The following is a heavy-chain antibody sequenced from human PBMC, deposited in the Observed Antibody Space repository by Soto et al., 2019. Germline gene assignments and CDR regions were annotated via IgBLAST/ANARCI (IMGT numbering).Heavy chain of an antibody. CDR3: ARLGSGRYYDY. V-gene: IGHV3-23*01. Sequence: EVQLLESGGGLVQPGGSLRLSCAASGFTFSSYAMRWVRQAPVKGLEWVSAISGSGGSTYYADSVKGRFTISRDNSKNTLYLQMNSLRAEDTAVYYCARLGSGRYYDYWGQGTLVTVSS. J-gene: IGHJ4*02. CDR1: GFTFSSYA. D-gene: IGHD6-19*01. CDR2: ISGSGGST.